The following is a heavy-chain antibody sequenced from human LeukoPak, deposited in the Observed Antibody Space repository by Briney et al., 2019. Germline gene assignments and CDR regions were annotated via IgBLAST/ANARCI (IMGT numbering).Heavy chain of an antibody. V-gene: IGHV3-21*01. Sequence: GGSLRLSCAASQFSVTTNYMSWVRQAPGKGLEWVSSISSSSSYIYYADSVKGRFTISRDNAKNSLYLQMNSLRAEDTAVYYCAREVAGTAKIDYWGQGTLVTVSS. CDR2: ISSSSSYI. CDR1: QFSVTTNY. CDR3: AREVAGTAKIDY. D-gene: IGHD6-19*01. J-gene: IGHJ4*02.